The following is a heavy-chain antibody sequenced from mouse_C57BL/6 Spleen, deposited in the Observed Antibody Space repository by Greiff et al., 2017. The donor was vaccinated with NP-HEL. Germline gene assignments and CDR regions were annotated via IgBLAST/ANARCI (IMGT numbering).Heavy chain of an antibody. J-gene: IGHJ1*03. CDR2: IDPSDSET. V-gene: IGHV1-52*01. D-gene: IGHD2-4*01. Sequence: QVQLQQPGAELVRPGSSVKLSCKASGYTFTSYWMHWVKQRPIQGLEWIGNIDPSDSETHYNQKFKDKATLTVDKSSSTAYMQLSSLTSEDSAVYYCAFLYYDYDERYFDVWGTGTTVTVSS. CDR1: GYTFTSYW. CDR3: AFLYYDYDERYFDV.